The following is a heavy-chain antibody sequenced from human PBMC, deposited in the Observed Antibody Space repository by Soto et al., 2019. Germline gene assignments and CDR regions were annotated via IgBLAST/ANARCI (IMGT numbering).Heavy chain of an antibody. Sequence: EMQLLESGGGLVQPGGSLRLSCAASGFTFSSYAMSWVRQAPGKGLEWVSGFSGSGDSTYYADSVKGRFTISRDNSKNTLYLQMNSLRAEDTALYYCAKDWLSGSYGNGFDYWGQGALVTVSS. CDR1: GFTFSSYA. D-gene: IGHD1-26*01. V-gene: IGHV3-23*01. J-gene: IGHJ4*02. CDR3: AKDWLSGSYGNGFDY. CDR2: FSGSGDST.